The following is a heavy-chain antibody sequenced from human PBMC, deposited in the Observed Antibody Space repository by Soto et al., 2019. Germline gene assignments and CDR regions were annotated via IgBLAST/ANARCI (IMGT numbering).Heavy chain of an antibody. D-gene: IGHD3-22*01. CDR2: IYSGGST. J-gene: IGHJ3*01. CDR1: GFTFSSND. V-gene: IGHV3-53*01. Sequence: EVQLVESGGGLIQPGGSLRLSCAASGFTFSSNDMNWVRQAPGKGLEWVSLIYSGGSTYYADSVKGRCTISRDNSKNTLYLHMSSLRAEDTAVYYCATRPLLPGAPWCQGTMVTFSS. CDR3: ATRPLLPGAP.